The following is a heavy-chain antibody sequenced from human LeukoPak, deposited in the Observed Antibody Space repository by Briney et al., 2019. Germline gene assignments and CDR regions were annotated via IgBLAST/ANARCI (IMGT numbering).Heavy chain of an antibody. CDR2: ITGGSTTV. V-gene: IGHV3-48*04. J-gene: IGHJ4*02. CDR3: ARDSDFWSGALDC. CDR1: GFSFNTYI. Sequence: GGSLRLSCAASGFSFNTYIMNWVRQAPGKGLEWIAYITGGSTTVFYADSVTGRFTISRDNAKNSLFLQMDSLRVEDTAVYYCARDSDFWSGALDCWGLGILVTVSS. D-gene: IGHD3-3*01.